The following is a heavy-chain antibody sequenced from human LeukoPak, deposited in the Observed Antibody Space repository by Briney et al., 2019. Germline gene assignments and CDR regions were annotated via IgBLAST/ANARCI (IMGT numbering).Heavy chain of an antibody. J-gene: IGHJ3*02. D-gene: IGHD5-18*01. CDR2: INWNGGST. CDR1: GFTFDDYG. Sequence: GGSLRLSCAASGFTFDDYGMSWVRQAPGKGLEWVPGINWNGGSTGYADSVKGRFTISRDNAKNSLYLQMNSLRAEDTALYYCARGDDDTAMVRGAFDIWGQGTMVTVSS. CDR3: ARGDDDTAMVRGAFDI. V-gene: IGHV3-20*04.